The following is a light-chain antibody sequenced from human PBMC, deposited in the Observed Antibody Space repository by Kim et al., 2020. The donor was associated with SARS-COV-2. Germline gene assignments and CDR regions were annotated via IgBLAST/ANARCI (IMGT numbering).Light chain of an antibody. J-gene: IGKJ4*01. CDR2: GAS. Sequence: SPGERATLSCRASQSINSRFLAWYQQRPGQAPRLLIYGASSRATGIPDRFSGSGFGTDFTLTITRLEPEDVAVYFCQHYDNSPLTFGGGTKVDIK. V-gene: IGKV3-20*01. CDR3: QHYDNSPLT. CDR1: QSINSRF.